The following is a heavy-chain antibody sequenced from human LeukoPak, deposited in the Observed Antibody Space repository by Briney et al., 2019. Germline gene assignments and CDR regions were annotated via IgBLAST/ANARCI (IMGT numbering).Heavy chain of an antibody. J-gene: IGHJ5*02. CDR1: GFTFGTYS. CDR3: ARVEEAAAFNP. Sequence: PGGSLRLSCAASGFTFGTYSMNWVRQAPGKGLEWVSSISSSSSYIYYADSMKGRFTISRDNAKNSLYLQMNSLRAEDTAMYYCARVEEAAAFNPWGQGTLVTVSS. D-gene: IGHD6-13*01. CDR2: ISSSSSYI. V-gene: IGHV3-21*01.